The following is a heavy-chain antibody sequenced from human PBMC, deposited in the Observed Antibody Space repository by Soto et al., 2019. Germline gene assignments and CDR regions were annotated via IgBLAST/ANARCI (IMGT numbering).Heavy chain of an antibody. V-gene: IGHV1-8*01. J-gene: IGHJ3*02. CDR1: GYTFTSYD. Sequence: ASVKVSCKASGYTFTSYDINWVRQATGQGLEWMGWMNPNSGNTGYAQKLQGRVTMTRNTSISTAYMELSSLRSEDTAVYYCALRFDYDFWSGPGGEYAFDIWGQGTMVTVSS. CDR3: ALRFDYDFWSGPGGEYAFDI. D-gene: IGHD3-3*01. CDR2: MNPNSGNT.